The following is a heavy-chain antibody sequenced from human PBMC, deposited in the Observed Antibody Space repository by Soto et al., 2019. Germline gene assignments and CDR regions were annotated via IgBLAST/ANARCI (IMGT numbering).Heavy chain of an antibody. V-gene: IGHV4-39*01. D-gene: IGHD2-15*01. Sequence: SDTLSLTCTVSGGSISSSSYYWGWIRQPPGKGLEWIGSIYYSGSTYYNPSLKSRVTISVDTSKNQFSLKLSSVTAADTAVYYCARRGAVAATTYDYWGQGTLVTVS. CDR1: GGSISSSSYY. CDR3: ARRGAVAATTYDY. CDR2: IYYSGST. J-gene: IGHJ4*02.